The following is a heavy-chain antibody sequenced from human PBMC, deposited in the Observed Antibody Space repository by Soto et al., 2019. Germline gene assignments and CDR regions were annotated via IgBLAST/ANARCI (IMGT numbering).Heavy chain of an antibody. D-gene: IGHD7-27*01. V-gene: IGHV1-2*04. CDR3: ARGGITGDLPTFDY. J-gene: IGHJ4*02. Sequence: ASVKVSCKASGYTFTGYYMHWVRQAPGQGLEWMGWINPNSGGTNYAQKFQGWVTMTRDTSISTAYMELSRLRSDDTAVYYCARGGITGDLPTFDYWGQGTLVTVSS. CDR1: GYTFTGYY. CDR2: INPNSGGT.